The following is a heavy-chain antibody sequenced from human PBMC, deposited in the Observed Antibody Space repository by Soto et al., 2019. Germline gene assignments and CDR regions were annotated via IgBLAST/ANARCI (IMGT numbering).Heavy chain of an antibody. D-gene: IGHD3-22*01. V-gene: IGHV4-39*01. CDR3: ASLATKDSRGYYYRA. Sequence: SETLSLTCTVSGGSISSSSYYWGWIRQPPGKGLEWIGSIYYSGSTYYNPSLKSRVTISVDTSKNQFSLKLSSVTAADTAVYYFASLATKDSRGYYYRAWGRGTLVTVSS. CDR2: IYYSGST. CDR1: GGSISSSSYY. J-gene: IGHJ4*02.